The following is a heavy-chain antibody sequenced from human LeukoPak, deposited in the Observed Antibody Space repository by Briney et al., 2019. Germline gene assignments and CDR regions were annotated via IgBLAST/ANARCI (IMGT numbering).Heavy chain of an antibody. V-gene: IGHV4-59*01. D-gene: IGHD3-22*01. CDR1: GGSISSYY. CDR2: IYYSGST. CDR3: ARESYDSSGYYLDY. J-gene: IGHJ4*02. Sequence: PSETLSLTCTVSGGSISSYYWSWIRQPPGKGLEWIGYIYYSGSTNYNPSLKGRVTISVDTSKNLFSLKLSSVTAADTAVYYCARESYDSSGYYLDYWGQGTLVTVSS.